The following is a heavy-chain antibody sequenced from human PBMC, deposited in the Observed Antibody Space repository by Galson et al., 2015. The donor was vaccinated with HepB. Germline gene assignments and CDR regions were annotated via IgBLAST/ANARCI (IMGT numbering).Heavy chain of an antibody. V-gene: IGHV3-23*01. CDR1: GFTFTNFA. J-gene: IGHJ5*02. CDR3: AKRGYSKSWASFDP. CDR2: VTADGANT. D-gene: IGHD6-13*01. Sequence: SLRLSCAASGFTFTNFAMTWVRQAPGKGLEWVSTVTADGANTYFAASVKGRFTISRDTSKNTLFLQMNSLRAEDTAIYYCAKRGYSKSWASFDPWGQGTLVTVSS.